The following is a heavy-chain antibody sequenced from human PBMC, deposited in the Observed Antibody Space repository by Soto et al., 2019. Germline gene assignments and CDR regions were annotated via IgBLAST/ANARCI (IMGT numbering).Heavy chain of an antibody. CDR2: INHSGST. CDR1: GGSFSGYY. J-gene: IGHJ6*03. Sequence: PSETLSLTCAVYGGSFSGYYWSWIRQPPGKGLEWIGEINHSGSTNYNPSLKSRVTISVDTSKNQFSLKLSSVTAADTAVYYCARGAGYDCWSGYQYYYYYMDVWGKGTTVTVSS. D-gene: IGHD3-3*01. CDR3: ARGAGYDCWSGYQYYYYYMDV. V-gene: IGHV4-34*01.